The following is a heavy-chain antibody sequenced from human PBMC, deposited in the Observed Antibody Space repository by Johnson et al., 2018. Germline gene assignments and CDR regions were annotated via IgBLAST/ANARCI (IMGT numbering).Heavy chain of an antibody. J-gene: IGHJ6*03. V-gene: IGHV3-21*01. CDR3: ARDVAIWFGEYPPGWDYYYMDV. Sequence: VQLVEAGGGLVKPGGSLRLSCAASGFTFSSYSMNWVRQAPGKGLEWVSSISSSSSYIYYADSVKGRFTISRDNAKNSLYLQMNSLRAEDTAVYYCARDVAIWFGEYPPGWDYYYMDVWGKGTTVTVSS. D-gene: IGHD3-10*01. CDR2: ISSSSSYI. CDR1: GFTFSSYS.